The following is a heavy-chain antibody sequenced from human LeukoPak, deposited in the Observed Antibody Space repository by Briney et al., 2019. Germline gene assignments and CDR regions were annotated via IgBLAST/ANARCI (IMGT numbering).Heavy chain of an antibody. CDR1: GLTVSSNY. Sequence: GGSLRLSCEASGLTVSSNYMSWVRQAPGKGLEWVSVIYSGGSTYYADSVKGRFTISRDNSKNTLYLQMNSLRAEDTAVYYCALERYSSSYNWFDPWGQGTLVTVSS. CDR2: IYSGGST. CDR3: ALERYSSSYNWFDP. V-gene: IGHV3-66*01. D-gene: IGHD6-13*01. J-gene: IGHJ5*02.